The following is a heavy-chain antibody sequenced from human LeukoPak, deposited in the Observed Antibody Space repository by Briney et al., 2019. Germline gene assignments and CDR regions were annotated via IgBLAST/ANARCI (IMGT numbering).Heavy chain of an antibody. CDR2: ISSSGSTI. D-gene: IGHD3-10*01. J-gene: IGHJ4*02. Sequence: GGSLRLSCAASGFTFSSYEMNWVRQAPGKGLEWVSYISSSGSTIYYADSVKGRFTISRDNAKNSLYLQMNSLRAEDTAVYYCARSDMVRGPRDYWGQGTLVTVSS. CDR3: ARSDMVRGPRDY. V-gene: IGHV3-48*03. CDR1: GFTFSSYE.